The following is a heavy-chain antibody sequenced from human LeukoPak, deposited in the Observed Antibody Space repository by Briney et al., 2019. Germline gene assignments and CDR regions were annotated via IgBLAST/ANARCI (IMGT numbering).Heavy chain of an antibody. V-gene: IGHV4-34*01. CDR2: INHSGST. Sequence: PSETLSLTCAVYGGSFSGYYWSWIRQPPGKGLEWIGEINHSGSTNYNPSLQSRVTISVDTSKNQFSLKLSSVTAADTAVYYCARGITMIVVVITPYHAFDIWGQGTMVTVSS. CDR3: ARGITMIVVVITPYHAFDI. CDR1: GGSFSGYY. D-gene: IGHD3-22*01. J-gene: IGHJ3*02.